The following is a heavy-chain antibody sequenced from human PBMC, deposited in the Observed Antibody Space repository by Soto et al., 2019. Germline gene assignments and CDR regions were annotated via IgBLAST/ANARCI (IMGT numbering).Heavy chain of an antibody. CDR2: ISGSGSNT. CDR3: AKSRWSDIVLMVYDY. V-gene: IGHV3-23*01. Sequence: EVQLLESGGGLVQPGGSLRLSCAASGFTFSSYAMSWVRQAPGKGLEWVSTISGSGSNTYYADSVKGRFTISRDNCKNTLYLQMNSLRAEDTAVYYCAKSRWSDIVLMVYDYWGQGTLVTVSS. CDR1: GFTFSSYA. D-gene: IGHD2-8*01. J-gene: IGHJ4*02.